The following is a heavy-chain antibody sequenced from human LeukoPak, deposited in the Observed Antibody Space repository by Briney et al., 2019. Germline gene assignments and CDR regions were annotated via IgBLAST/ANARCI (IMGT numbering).Heavy chain of an antibody. J-gene: IGHJ6*03. V-gene: IGHV3-43D*03. D-gene: IGHD5-18*01. CDR2: ISWDGGST. CDR3: AKGSVEYSYGYYMDV. Sequence: PGGSLRLSCAASGFTFDDYAMHWVRQAPGKGLEWVSLISWDGGSTYYADSVKGRFTISRDNSKNSLYLQMNSLRAEDTALHYCAKGSVEYSYGYYMDVWGKGTTVTVSS. CDR1: GFTFDDYA.